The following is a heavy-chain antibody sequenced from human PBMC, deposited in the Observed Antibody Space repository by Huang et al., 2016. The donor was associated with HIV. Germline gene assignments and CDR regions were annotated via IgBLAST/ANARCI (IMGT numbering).Heavy chain of an antibody. CDR2: IRNDGMKK. Sequence: VQLIESGGGVVQPGKSLRLSCATSGFILSNYGMHWGRQAPGKGVKWVAFIRNDGMKKNYADSVRGRFTVGRDNGNNTLFLQMRSLGVDDTAVYYWARGDYYDSSGYHPGYFDYWGQGILVTVSS. CDR1: GFILSNYG. J-gene: IGHJ4*02. V-gene: IGHV3-33*04. CDR3: ARGDYYDSSGYHPGYFDY. D-gene: IGHD3-22*01.